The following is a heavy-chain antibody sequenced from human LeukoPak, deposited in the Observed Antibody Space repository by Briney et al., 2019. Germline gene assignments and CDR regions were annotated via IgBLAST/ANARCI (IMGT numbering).Heavy chain of an antibody. CDR3: ARSTDYGEPVDY. Sequence: SQTLSLTCTVSGGSISSGGYYWSWIRQPPGKGLEWIGYIYHSGSTYYNPSLKSRVTISVDRSKNQFSLKLSSVTAADTAVYYCARSTDYGEPVDYWGQGTLVTVSS. V-gene: IGHV4-30-2*01. CDR1: GGSISSGGYY. J-gene: IGHJ4*02. D-gene: IGHD4-17*01. CDR2: IYHSGST.